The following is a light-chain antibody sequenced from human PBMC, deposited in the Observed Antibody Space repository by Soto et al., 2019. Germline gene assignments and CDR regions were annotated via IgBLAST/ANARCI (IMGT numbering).Light chain of an antibody. CDR3: QHRSNWPRT. CDR2: DAS. J-gene: IGKJ2*01. CDR1: QSVSTY. Sequence: EIVLAQSPATLSLSPGERATLSCRASQSVSTYLAWYQQKPGHAPRLLIYDASNRATGIPARFSGSGSGTDFTLTISSLEPEDFAVYYCQHRSNWPRTFGQGTKLEIK. V-gene: IGKV3-11*01.